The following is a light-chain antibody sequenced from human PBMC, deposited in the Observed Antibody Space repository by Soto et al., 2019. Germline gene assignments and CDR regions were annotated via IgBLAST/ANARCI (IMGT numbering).Light chain of an antibody. CDR1: SSNIGNNY. CDR3: GTWDSSLSAGQV. CDR2: DNN. J-gene: IGLJ1*01. Sequence: QSVLTLPRSVSAAPGQKVTISCSGSSSNIGNNYVSWYQQLPGTAPKLLIYDNNKRPSGIPDRFSGSKSGTSATLGITGLQTGDEADYYCGTWDSSLSAGQVLGTGTKVTVL. V-gene: IGLV1-51*01.